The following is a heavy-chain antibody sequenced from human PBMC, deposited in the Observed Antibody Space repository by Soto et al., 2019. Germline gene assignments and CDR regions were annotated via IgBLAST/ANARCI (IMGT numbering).Heavy chain of an antibody. J-gene: IGHJ4*02. CDR3: ARESEDLTSNFDY. CDR1: GFTFTRYS. CDR2: ISSTTNYI. V-gene: IGHV3-21*06. Sequence: PGGSLRLSCAASGFTFTRYSMNWVRQAPGKGLEWVSSISSTTNYIYYGDSMKGRFTISRDNAKNSLYLEMNSLRAEDTAVYYCARESEDLTSNFDYWSQGTLVTVSS.